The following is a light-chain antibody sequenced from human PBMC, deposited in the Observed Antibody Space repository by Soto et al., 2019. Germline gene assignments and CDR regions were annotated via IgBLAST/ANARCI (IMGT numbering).Light chain of an antibody. CDR1: QSVSSY. CDR3: QQRSNWLT. J-gene: IGKJ4*01. V-gene: IGKV3-11*01. Sequence: EIVLTQSPATLSLSPGERATLSCRASQSVSSYLAWYQQKPGQAPRLLIYDASNRASGIPARFSGSGSGTDFTLPISSLEHEDFEVYYCQQRSNWLTFGGGTKVEIK. CDR2: DAS.